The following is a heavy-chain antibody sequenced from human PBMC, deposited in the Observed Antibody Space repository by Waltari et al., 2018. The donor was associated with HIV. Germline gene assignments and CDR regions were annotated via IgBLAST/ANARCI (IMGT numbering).Heavy chain of an antibody. Sequence: QVQLVQSGAEVKKPGASVKVSCKTSGYKFDNYGISWVRQAPGQGPEWMGWISAYNGQTNYAQKLQGRITMTTDTSTSTAYLELRSLRSDDTAVYYCARDLSSAWHGYYCLGVWGQGTTVTVSS. CDR2: ISAYNGQT. D-gene: IGHD6-19*01. V-gene: IGHV1-18*01. CDR1: GYKFDNYG. J-gene: IGHJ6*02. CDR3: ARDLSSAWHGYYCLGV.